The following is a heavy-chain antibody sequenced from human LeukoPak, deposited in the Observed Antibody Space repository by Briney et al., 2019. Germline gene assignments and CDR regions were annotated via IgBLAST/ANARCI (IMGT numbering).Heavy chain of an antibody. CDR1: GYYIGSGLF. CDR3: ATESSGTFIY. J-gene: IGHJ4*02. V-gene: IGHV4-38-2*01. Sequence: SESLSLTCDVSGYYIGSGLFWAWIQQSPVKGLGGSGILYHSGRGYYNPCLNSRVTISMDTSSNQFSLRVNSVTAADTAFYYCATESSGTFIYWGQGTLVTVSS. CDR2: LYHSGRG. D-gene: IGHD1-26*01.